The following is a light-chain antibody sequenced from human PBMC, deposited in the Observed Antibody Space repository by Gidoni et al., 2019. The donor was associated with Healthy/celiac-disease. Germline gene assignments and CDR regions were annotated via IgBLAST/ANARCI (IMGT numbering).Light chain of an antibody. CDR2: DVS. Sequence: QSALTQPACVSGSPGQSITISCTGTSSDVGGYNYVSWYQQHPGKAPKLMIYDVSNRPSGVSTRFSGSKSGNTASLTISGLQAEDEADYYCSSYTSSSTRVVFGGGTKLTVL. J-gene: IGLJ2*01. CDR1: SSDVGGYNY. V-gene: IGLV2-14*01. CDR3: SSYTSSSTRVV.